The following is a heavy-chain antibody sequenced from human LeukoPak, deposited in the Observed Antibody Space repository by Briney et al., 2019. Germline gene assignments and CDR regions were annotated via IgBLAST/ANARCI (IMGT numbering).Heavy chain of an antibody. CDR1: GFTFSSYW. V-gene: IGHV3-74*01. CDR3: ARATGSYYSIGY. CDR2: INSDGSST. Sequence: GGSLRLSCAASGFTFSSYWIHWVRQAPGKGLLWVSRINSDGSSTSYADSVKGRFTISRDNAKNTLYLQMNSLRAEDTAVYYCARATGSYYSIGYWGQGTLVAVSS. D-gene: IGHD1-26*01. J-gene: IGHJ4*02.